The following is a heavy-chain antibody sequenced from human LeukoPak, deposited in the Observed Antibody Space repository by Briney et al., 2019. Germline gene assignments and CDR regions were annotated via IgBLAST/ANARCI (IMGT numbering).Heavy chain of an antibody. CDR3: ANVKY. Sequence: GRSLRLSCATSGFTFYDFAMHWVRQAPGKGLEWVSGINWSSGSIGYADFVKGRFTISRDNAKKSVYLQMNSLRADDTALYYCANVKYWGQGTLVTVSS. V-gene: IGHV3-9*01. CDR1: GFTFYDFA. J-gene: IGHJ4*02. CDR2: INWSSGSI.